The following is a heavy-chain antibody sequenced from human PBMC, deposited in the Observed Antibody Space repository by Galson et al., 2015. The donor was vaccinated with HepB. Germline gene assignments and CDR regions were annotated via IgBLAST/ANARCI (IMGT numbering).Heavy chain of an antibody. CDR3: ARDRGSNLQHFDY. CDR2: ISTSRGNT. D-gene: IGHD1-20*01. CDR1: GYTFTNYG. Sequence: SVKVSCKASGYTFTNYGISWVRQAPGQGLEWMGWISTSRGNTNYAQNLQGRVTITADESTSTAYMELSSLRSEDTAVYYCARDRGSNLQHFDYWGQGTLVTVSS. V-gene: IGHV1-18*01. J-gene: IGHJ4*02.